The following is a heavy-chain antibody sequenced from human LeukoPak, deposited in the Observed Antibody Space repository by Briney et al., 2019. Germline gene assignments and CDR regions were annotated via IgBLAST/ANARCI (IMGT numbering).Heavy chain of an antibody. CDR1: GFTFSSHW. V-gene: IGHV3-23*01. CDR2: ISGSGGST. Sequence: GGSLRLSCAASGFTFSSHWMSWVRQAPGKGLEWVSAISGSGGSTYYADSVKGRFTISRDNSRNTLYLQMNSLRAEDTAVYYCAKDSSYPDYWGQGTLVTVSS. J-gene: IGHJ4*02. D-gene: IGHD1-26*01. CDR3: AKDSSYPDY.